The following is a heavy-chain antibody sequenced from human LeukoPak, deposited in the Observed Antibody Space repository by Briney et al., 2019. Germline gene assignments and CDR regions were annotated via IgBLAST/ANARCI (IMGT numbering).Heavy chain of an antibody. J-gene: IGHJ6*02. CDR2: IYPGDSDT. V-gene: IGHV5-51*01. CDR3: ARHPGGYCSSTSCLGGDYYYYGMDV. Sequence: GEALKISCKGSGYSFTSYWIGWVRQMPGKGLGWMGIIYPGDSDTRYSPSFQGQVTISADKSINTAYLQWSSLKASDTAMYYCARHPGGYCSSTSCLGGDYYYYGMDVWGQGTTVTVSS. D-gene: IGHD2-2*01. CDR1: GYSFTSYW.